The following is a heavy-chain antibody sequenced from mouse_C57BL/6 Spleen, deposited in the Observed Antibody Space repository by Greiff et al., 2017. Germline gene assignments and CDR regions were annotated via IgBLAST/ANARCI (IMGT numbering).Heavy chain of an antibody. Sequence: VQLQQPGAELVKPGASVKLSCKASGYTFTSYWLQWVKQRPGQGLEWIGEIDPSDSYTNYNQKFKGKATLTVATSSSTAYMQLSSLTSEDSAVYYCARAGTCGSVDYWGQGTSVTVSS. J-gene: IGHJ4*01. CDR1: GYTFTSYW. CDR2: IDPSDSYT. CDR3: ARAGTCGSVDY. V-gene: IGHV1-50*01. D-gene: IGHD4-1*01.